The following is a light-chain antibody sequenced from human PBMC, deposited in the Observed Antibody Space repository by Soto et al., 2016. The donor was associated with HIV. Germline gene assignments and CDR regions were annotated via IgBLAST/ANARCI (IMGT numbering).Light chain of an antibody. V-gene: IGKV1-9*01. Sequence: DIQLTQSPSFLSTSVGDRVTITCRASQGISSYLAWYQQKPGKAPQLLIYAASTLQSGVPSRLSGSGSGTEFTLTISSLQPEDFATYYCQQLNSYPYTFGQGTKLEIK. CDR3: QQLNSYPYT. J-gene: IGKJ2*01. CDR2: AAS. CDR1: QGISSY.